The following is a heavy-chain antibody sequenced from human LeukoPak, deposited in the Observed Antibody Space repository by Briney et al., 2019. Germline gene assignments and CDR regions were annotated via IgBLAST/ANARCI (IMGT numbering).Heavy chain of an antibody. CDR1: GFTFSSYS. Sequence: GGSLRLSCAASGFTFSSYSMNWVRQAPGKGLEGVSYISSSSSTIYYADSVKGRFTISRDNAKTSLYLQMNSLRAEDTAVYYCARDFNMITFGGVIVTGANYFDYWGQGTLVTVSS. D-gene: IGHD3-16*02. J-gene: IGHJ4*02. CDR2: ISSSSSTI. V-gene: IGHV3-48*01. CDR3: ARDFNMITFGGVIVTGANYFDY.